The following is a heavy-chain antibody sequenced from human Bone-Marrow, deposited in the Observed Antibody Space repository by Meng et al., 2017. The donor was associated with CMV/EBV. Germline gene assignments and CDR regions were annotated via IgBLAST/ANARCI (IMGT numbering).Heavy chain of an antibody. CDR1: GFTFSSYG. V-gene: IGHV3-21*01. Sequence: GGSLRLSCAASGFTFSSYGMPWVRQAPGKGLEWVSSISSSSSYIYYADSVKGRFTISRDNAKNSLYLQMNSLRAEDTAVYYCSREGVVPAAIPEFWFDPWGQGTLVTVSS. CDR3: SREGVVPAAIPEFWFDP. D-gene: IGHD2-2*01. CDR2: ISSSSSYI. J-gene: IGHJ5*02.